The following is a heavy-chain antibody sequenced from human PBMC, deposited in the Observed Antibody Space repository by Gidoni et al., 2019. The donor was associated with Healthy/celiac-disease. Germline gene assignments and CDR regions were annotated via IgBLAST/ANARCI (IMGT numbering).Heavy chain of an antibody. J-gene: IGHJ4*02. V-gene: IGHV4-39*01. D-gene: IGHD6-6*01. CDR2: ST. CDR3: ARHRGSRSIAARLGYYFDY. Sequence: STYYNPSLKSRVTISVDTSKNQFSLKLSSVTAADTAVYYCARHRGSRSIAARLGYYFDYWGQGTLVTVSS.